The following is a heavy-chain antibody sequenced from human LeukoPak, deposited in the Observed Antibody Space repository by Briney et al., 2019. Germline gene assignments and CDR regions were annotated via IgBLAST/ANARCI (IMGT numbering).Heavy chain of an antibody. D-gene: IGHD3-22*01. V-gene: IGHV1-2*02. CDR1: GYTFTSYY. CDR2: IDPYSGHT. CDR3: ARVMGITMIVVVGSHSFDI. J-gene: IGHJ3*02. Sequence: ASVRVSCKASGYTFTSYYMHWVRQAPGQGLEWMGWIDPYSGHTHYAQKLQGRVTMTRDTSISTAYMELSRLRSDDTAVYCCARVMGITMIVVVGSHSFDIWGEGRMVSASS.